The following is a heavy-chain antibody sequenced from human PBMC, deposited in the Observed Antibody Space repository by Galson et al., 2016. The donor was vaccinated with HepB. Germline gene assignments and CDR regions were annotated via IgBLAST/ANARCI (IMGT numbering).Heavy chain of an antibody. D-gene: IGHD5-18*01. Sequence: SLRLSCAASGFTFSTYWMTWVRQAPGKGLEWVANINQDGSKKYYVDSLKGRFTISRDNAKDSLFLQMNSLRAEDTAVYYCARGGDGYAEAIYWGQGTLVTVSS. J-gene: IGHJ4*02. CDR2: INQDGSKK. CDR3: ARGGDGYAEAIY. V-gene: IGHV3-7*04. CDR1: GFTFSTYW.